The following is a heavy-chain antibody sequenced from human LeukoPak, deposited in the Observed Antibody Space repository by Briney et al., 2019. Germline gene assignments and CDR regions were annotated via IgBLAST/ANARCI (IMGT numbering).Heavy chain of an antibody. D-gene: IGHD3-3*01. Sequence: GGSLRLSCAASGFTFSSYEMNWVRQAPGKGLEWVSYISSSGGTIYYADSVKGRFTISRDNAKNSLYLQMNSLRAEDTAVYYCARVAIFGSFDYWGQGTLVTVSS. CDR3: ARVAIFGSFDY. V-gene: IGHV3-48*03. CDR2: ISSSGGTI. CDR1: GFTFSSYE. J-gene: IGHJ4*02.